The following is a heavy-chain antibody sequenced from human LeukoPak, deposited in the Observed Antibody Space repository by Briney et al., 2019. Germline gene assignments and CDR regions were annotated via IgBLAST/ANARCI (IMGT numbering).Heavy chain of an antibody. J-gene: IGHJ4*02. Sequence: GASVKVSCKASGYTFTSYGISWVRQAPGQGLEWMGWISAYNGNTNYAQKLQGRVTMTTDTSTSTAYMELRSLRSDDTAVYYCARVVVRGKYWGWYFDYWGQGTLVTVSS. CDR2: ISAYNGNT. V-gene: IGHV1-18*01. D-gene: IGHD3-10*01. CDR3: ARVVVRGKYWGWYFDY. CDR1: GYTFTSYG.